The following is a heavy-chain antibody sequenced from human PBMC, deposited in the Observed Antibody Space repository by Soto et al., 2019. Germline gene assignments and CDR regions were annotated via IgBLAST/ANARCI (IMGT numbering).Heavy chain of an antibody. CDR2: ISASGGIT. CDR1: GFTFSSYA. Sequence: EVQLLESGGGLVQPGGSLRLSCAASGFTFSSYAMSWVRQAPGKGLVWVLTISASGGITYYADSVKGRYTISRDNSKNTLYMQMNSLIAGDTAVCYCAKERWEMYGMAVWGQETTVTVSS. D-gene: IGHD1-26*01. V-gene: IGHV3-23*01. J-gene: IGHJ6*02. CDR3: AKERWEMYGMAV.